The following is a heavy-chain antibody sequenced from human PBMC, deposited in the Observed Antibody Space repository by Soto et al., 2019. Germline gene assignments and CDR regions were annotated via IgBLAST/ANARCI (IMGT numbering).Heavy chain of an antibody. CDR3: ARDPAIVVIPPTTPSYGMDV. V-gene: IGHV3-30-3*01. D-gene: IGHD2-2*01. Sequence: PGGSLRLSCAASAFSFSTSWMHWVRQAPGEGLVWVAVISYDGSNKFYADSVKGRFTISRDNSKNTLYLQMDSLRIEDTAVFYCARDPAIVVIPPTTPSYGMDVWGQGTTVTVSS. CDR1: AFSFSTSW. J-gene: IGHJ6*02. CDR2: ISYDGSNK.